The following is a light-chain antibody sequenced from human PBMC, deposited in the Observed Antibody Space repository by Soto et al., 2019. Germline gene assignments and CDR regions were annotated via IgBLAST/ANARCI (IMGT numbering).Light chain of an antibody. J-gene: IGKJ1*01. CDR1: QTISSW. Sequence: IEIIQYPSTLSGSVGDRVTITCRASQTISSWLAWYQQKPGKAPKLLIYKASTLKSGVPSRFSGSGSGTEFTLTISSLQPDDFATYYCQHYNSYSEAFGQGTKVDIK. CDR2: KAS. V-gene: IGKV1-5*03. CDR3: QHYNSYSEA.